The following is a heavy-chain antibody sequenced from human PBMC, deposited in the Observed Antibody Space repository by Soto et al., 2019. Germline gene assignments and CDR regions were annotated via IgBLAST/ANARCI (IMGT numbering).Heavy chain of an antibody. CDR3: ARMTADTIFGVVIIPVQYYYYGMDV. CDR1: GGTFSSYA. J-gene: IGHJ6*02. CDR2: IIPIFGTA. Sequence: GAAVKVSCKASGGTFSSYAISWVRQAPGQGLEWMGGIIPIFGTANYAQKFQGRVTITADESTSTAYMELSSLRSEDTAVYYCARMTADTIFGVVIIPVQYYYYGMDVWGQGTTVTVSS. D-gene: IGHD3-3*01. V-gene: IGHV1-69*13.